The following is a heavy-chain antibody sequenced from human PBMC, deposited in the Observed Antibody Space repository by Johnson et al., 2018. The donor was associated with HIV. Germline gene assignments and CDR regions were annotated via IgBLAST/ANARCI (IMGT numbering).Heavy chain of an antibody. CDR3: ARLFGELFLGAFDI. V-gene: IGHV3-30*03. Sequence: QVQLVESGGGVVQPGRSLRLSCAASGFSFGTYAMHWVRQAPGKGLEWVAVISHDGYNEDYGDSVKGRFTISRDNSKNPLYRQMNSLRAEDTAVYYCARLFGELFLGAFDIWGQGTMVTVSS. J-gene: IGHJ3*02. D-gene: IGHD3-10*01. CDR2: ISHDGYNE. CDR1: GFSFGTYA.